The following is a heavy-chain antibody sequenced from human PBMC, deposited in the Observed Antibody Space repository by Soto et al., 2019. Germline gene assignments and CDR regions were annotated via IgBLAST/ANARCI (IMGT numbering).Heavy chain of an antibody. D-gene: IGHD3-10*01. V-gene: IGHV1-69*02. Sequence: QVQLVQSGAEVKTPGSSVKVSCTASGDTFNFYTLSWVRQAPRQGLEWMGRIIPMLGMSNYAQKFQGRVTMIADKSTSTAYMGLSSLRSEDTALYYCATNYGSGSAHFDNWGQGTLVTVSS. CDR1: GDTFNFYT. J-gene: IGHJ4*02. CDR2: IIPMLGMS. CDR3: ATNYGSGSAHFDN.